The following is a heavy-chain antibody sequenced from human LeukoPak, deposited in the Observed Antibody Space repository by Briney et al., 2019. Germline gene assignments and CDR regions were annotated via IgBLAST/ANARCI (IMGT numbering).Heavy chain of an antibody. Sequence: SETLSLTCTVFGGSISTSSFYWGWIRQPPGKGLEWIGSMYYSGSTYYNPSLKSRVTISVDTSKNQFSLRLSSVTAADTAVYFCAKGLRYLSFNDAFDIWGQGTMVTVSS. CDR1: GGSISTSSFY. CDR3: AKGLRYLSFNDAFDI. D-gene: IGHD3-9*01. V-gene: IGHV4-39*01. CDR2: MYYSGST. J-gene: IGHJ3*02.